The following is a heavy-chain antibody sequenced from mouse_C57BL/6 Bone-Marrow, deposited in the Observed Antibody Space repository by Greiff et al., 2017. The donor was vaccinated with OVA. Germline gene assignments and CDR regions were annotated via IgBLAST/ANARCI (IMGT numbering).Heavy chain of an antibody. Sequence: ESGPGILQPSQTLSLTCSFSGFSLSTFGMGVGWIRQPSGKGLEWLAHIWWDDDKYYNPALKSRLTISKDTSKNQVFLKIANVDTADTATYYWARNDYYGSSFWYFDVWGTGTTVTVSS. J-gene: IGHJ1*03. CDR1: GFSLSTFGMG. D-gene: IGHD1-1*01. V-gene: IGHV8-8*01. CDR3: ARNDYYGSSFWYFDV. CDR2: IWWDDDK.